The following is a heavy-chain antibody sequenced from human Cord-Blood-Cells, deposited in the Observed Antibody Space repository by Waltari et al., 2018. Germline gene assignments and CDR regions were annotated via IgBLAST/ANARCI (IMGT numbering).Heavy chain of an antibody. CDR2: IRSKAYGGTT. J-gene: IGHJ3*02. Sequence: EVQLVESGGGLVKPGRSLRLSCTASGFTVGDYAMIWFRQAPGKGLEWVGFIRSKAYGGTTEYAASVKGRFTISRDDSKSIAYLQMNSLKTEDTAVYYCTRGGLDIWGQGTMVTVSS. CDR1: GFTVGDYA. D-gene: IGHD2-21*01. CDR3: TRGGLDI. V-gene: IGHV3-49*05.